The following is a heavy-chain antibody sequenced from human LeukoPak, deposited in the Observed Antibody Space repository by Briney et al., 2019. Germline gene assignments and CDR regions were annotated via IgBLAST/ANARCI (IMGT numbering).Heavy chain of an antibody. CDR2: ISSSGSTI. Sequence: PGGSLRLSCAASGFTLSSYEMNWVRQAPGKGLEWVSYISSSGSTIYYADSVKGRFTSSRDNAKNSLYLQINSLRAEDTAVYYCARDPGDSSGYVFDYWGQGTLVTVSS. CDR3: ARDPGDSSGYVFDY. D-gene: IGHD3-22*01. V-gene: IGHV3-48*03. CDR1: GFTLSSYE. J-gene: IGHJ4*02.